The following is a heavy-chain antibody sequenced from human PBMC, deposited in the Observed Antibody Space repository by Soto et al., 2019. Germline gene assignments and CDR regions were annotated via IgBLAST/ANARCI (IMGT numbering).Heavy chain of an antibody. CDR3: AKGVSQYTPLALFAY. J-gene: IGHJ4*02. CDR1: GFPFSSYA. CDR2: ISGSDGRT. D-gene: IGHD5-18*01. Sequence: GGYLRLSCAASGFPFSSYAMSWVRQAPGKGLEWVSTISGSDGRTYSTDSVKGRFTISRDNSRNTAYLQMNSLRVEDTAVYYCAKGVSQYTPLALFAYWGRGTLFTVSS. V-gene: IGHV3-23*01.